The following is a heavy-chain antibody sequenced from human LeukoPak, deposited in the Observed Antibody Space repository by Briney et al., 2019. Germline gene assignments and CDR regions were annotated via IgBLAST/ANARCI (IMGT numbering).Heavy chain of an antibody. CDR3: ARHSGGSGSSPVDY. Sequence: RSSETLSLTCTVSGGSISSYYWSWIRQPPGKGLEWIGYIYYSGSTNYNPSLKSRVTISVGTSKNQFSLKLSSVTAADTAVYYCARHSGGSGSSPVDYWGQGTLVTVSS. CDR2: IYYSGST. CDR1: GGSISSYY. V-gene: IGHV4-59*08. J-gene: IGHJ4*02. D-gene: IGHD3-10*01.